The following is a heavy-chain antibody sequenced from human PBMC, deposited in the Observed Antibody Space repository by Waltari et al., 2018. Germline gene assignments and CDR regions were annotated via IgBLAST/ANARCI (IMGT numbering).Heavy chain of an antibody. CDR2: TYYRSKWFN. V-gene: IGHV6-1*01. CDR1: GDSISSNSVA. CDR3: TRGIHSSFDI. D-gene: IGHD2-21*01. Sequence: QVQLPQSGPGLVKPSQTLSLTCAISGDSISSNSVAWNWIRQSPSRGLEWLGRTYYRSKWFNDYAVSVKSRITINPDTSKNQFSLQLSSLTPEDTAVYYCTRGIHSSFDIWGQGTMVTVSS. J-gene: IGHJ3*02.